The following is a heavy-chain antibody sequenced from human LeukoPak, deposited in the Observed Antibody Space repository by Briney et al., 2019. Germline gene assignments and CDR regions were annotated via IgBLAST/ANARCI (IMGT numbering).Heavy chain of an antibody. V-gene: IGHV4-4*07. D-gene: IGHD3-10*01. CDR2: IYTSGST. CDR1: GGSISSYY. CDR3: ARDFFYYGSGNYMDV. J-gene: IGHJ6*03. Sequence: SETLSLTCTVSGGSISSYYWSWIRQPAGKGLEWIGRIYTSGSTNYNPSLKSRVTMSVDTSKNQFSLKLSSVTAADTAVYYCARDFFYYGSGNYMDVWGKGTTVTVSS.